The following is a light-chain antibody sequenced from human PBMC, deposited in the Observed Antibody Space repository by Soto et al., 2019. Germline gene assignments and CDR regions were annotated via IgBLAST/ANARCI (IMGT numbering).Light chain of an antibody. V-gene: IGKV1-5*01. J-gene: IGKJ1*01. CDR3: QQYNSYPWT. CDR1: QTIFRW. Sequence: DIQMTQSPSTLSASVGDRVTITCRASQTIFRWLAWYQQRPGKAPNLLISDASDLQSGVPSRFSGSGSGAEFTLTIGRLQPDDLAPYYCQQYNSYPWTFGQGTKVEF. CDR2: DAS.